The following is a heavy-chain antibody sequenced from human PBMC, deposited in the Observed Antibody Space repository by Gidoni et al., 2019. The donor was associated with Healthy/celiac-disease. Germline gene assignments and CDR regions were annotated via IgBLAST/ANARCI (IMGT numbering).Heavy chain of an antibody. CDR1: GFTFSSYG. CDR2: IWYDGSNK. D-gene: IGHD3-16*01. CDR3: ARDPGDGPNYYYYMDV. V-gene: IGHV3-33*01. Sequence: QVQLVESGGGVVQPGRSLRLSCAASGFTFSSYGMHWVRQAPGKGLEWVAVIWYDGSNKYYADSVKGRFTISRDNSKNTLYLQMNSLRAEDTAVYYCARDPGDGPNYYYYMDVWGKGTTVTVSS. J-gene: IGHJ6*03.